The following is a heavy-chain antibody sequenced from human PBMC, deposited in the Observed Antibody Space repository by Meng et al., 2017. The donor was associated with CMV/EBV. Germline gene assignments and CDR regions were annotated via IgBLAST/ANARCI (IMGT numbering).Heavy chain of an antibody. J-gene: IGHJ4*02. D-gene: IGHD1-26*01. CDR3: ARHGHNLSYYNY. Sequence: SETLSLTCTVSGGSISSSTYYWGWIRQPPGKGLEWIGSIYYMGSTYYNPSLKSRVTISVDTSKNQLSLKLSSVTATDTAVYCCARHGHNLSYYNYWGQGTLVTVSS. CDR1: GGSISSSTYY. CDR2: IYYMGST. V-gene: IGHV4-39*01.